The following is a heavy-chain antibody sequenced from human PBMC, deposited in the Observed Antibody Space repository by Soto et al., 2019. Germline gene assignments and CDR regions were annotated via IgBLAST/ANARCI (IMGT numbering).Heavy chain of an antibody. CDR2: IIPIFGTA. J-gene: IGHJ4*02. Sequence: ASVKVSCKTSGGAFSSSSISWVRQSPVQGLEWMGGIIPIFGTANYAQKFQGRVTITADESTRTAYMELSSLRSEDTAVYYCARDGTLFDSSGYYYLYWGQGTLVTVSS. V-gene: IGHV1-69*13. CDR3: ARDGTLFDSSGYYYLY. CDR1: GGAFSSSS. D-gene: IGHD3-22*01.